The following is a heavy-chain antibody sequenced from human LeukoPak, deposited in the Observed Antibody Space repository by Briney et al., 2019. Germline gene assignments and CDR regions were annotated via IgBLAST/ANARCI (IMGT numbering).Heavy chain of an antibody. V-gene: IGHV4-39*07. CDR2: VYHGGNT. Sequence: SETLSLTCTVSGGSISSSYSYWGWIRQPPGKGLEWIGSVYHGGNTYYKASLKSRVTISLDTSKNQFSLRLSPVTAADTAVYYCARSYSGSFLYWGQGSLVTVSS. D-gene: IGHD1-26*01. J-gene: IGHJ4*02. CDR3: ARSYSGSFLY. CDR1: GGSISSSYSY.